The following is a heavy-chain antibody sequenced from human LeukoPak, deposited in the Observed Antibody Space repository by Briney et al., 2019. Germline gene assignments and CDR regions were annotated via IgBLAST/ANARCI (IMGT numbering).Heavy chain of an antibody. CDR2: IYYSGST. J-gene: IGHJ4*02. D-gene: IGHD1-14*01. V-gene: IGHV4-59*01. CDR1: GGSISSYY. CDR3: ASQLNRDPPFDY. Sequence: PSETLPLTCTVSGGSISSYYWSWIRQPPGKGLEWIGYIYYSGSTNYNPSLKSRVTISVDTSKNQFSLKLSSVTAADTAVYYCASQLNRDPPFDYWGQGTLVTVSS.